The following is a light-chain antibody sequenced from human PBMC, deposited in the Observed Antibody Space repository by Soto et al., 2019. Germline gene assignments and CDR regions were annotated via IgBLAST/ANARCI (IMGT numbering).Light chain of an antibody. Sequence: AIRMTQSPSSFSASTGDRVTITCRASQGISSYLAWYQQKPGKAPKLLIYAASTLQSGVPSRFSGSGSGTDFTLTISCLQSEAFATYYCHQYYSYPTFGQVTKLEIK. CDR1: QGISSY. J-gene: IGKJ2*01. CDR2: AAS. CDR3: HQYYSYPT. V-gene: IGKV1-8*01.